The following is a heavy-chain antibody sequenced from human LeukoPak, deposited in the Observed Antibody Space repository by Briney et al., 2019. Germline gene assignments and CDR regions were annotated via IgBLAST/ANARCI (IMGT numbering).Heavy chain of an antibody. CDR3: AGRVTGYSSGYVY. V-gene: IGHV3-23*01. CDR2: ISGSGGST. CDR1: GFTFSSYA. J-gene: IGHJ4*02. D-gene: IGHD5-18*01. Sequence: GGSLRLSCAASGFTFSSYAMSWVRQAPGKGLEWVSAISGSGGSTYYADSVKGRFTISRGNSKNTLYLQMNSLRAEDTAVYYCAGRVTGYSSGYVYWGQGTLVTVSS.